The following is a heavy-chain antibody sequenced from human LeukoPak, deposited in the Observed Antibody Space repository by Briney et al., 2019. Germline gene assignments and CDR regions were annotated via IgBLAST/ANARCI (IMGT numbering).Heavy chain of an antibody. CDR3: ARGGGYCNSLDP. CDR2: IYYSGST. J-gene: IGHJ5*02. V-gene: IGHV4-59*01. CDR1: GGSIRGYY. Sequence: SETLSLTCSVSGGSIRGYYWNWIRQPPGEGLEWIGYIYYSGSTNYNPSLKSRVTISVDKSKRQFSLNLTAVTAADTAVYYCARGGGYCNSLDPWGQGTLVSVSS. D-gene: IGHD2-2*03.